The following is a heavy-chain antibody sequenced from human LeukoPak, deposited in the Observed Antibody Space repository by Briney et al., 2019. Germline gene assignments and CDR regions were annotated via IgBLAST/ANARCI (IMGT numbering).Heavy chain of an antibody. Sequence: SVKVSCKASGGTYSSYAISWVRQAPGQGLEWMGGIIPIFGTANYAQKFQGRVTITADESTSTAYMELSSLRSEDTAVYYCARDMHDVFDIWGQGTMVTVSS. CDR2: IIPIFGTA. V-gene: IGHV1-69*13. J-gene: IGHJ3*02. CDR1: GGTYSSYA. CDR3: ARDMHDVFDI. D-gene: IGHD2-2*01.